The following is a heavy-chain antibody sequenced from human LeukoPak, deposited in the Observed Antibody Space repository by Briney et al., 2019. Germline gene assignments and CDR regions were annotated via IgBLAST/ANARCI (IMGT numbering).Heavy chain of an antibody. D-gene: IGHD3-9*01. J-gene: IGHJ4*02. V-gene: IGHV4-34*01. CDR1: GGSFSGYY. CDR3: ARGRSGLILTGYYSSFDY. Sequence: PSETLSLTCAVYGGSFSGYYWSWIRQPPGKGLEWIGEINHSGSTNYNPSLKSRVTISVDTSKNQFSLKLSSVTAADTAEYYCARGRSGLILTGYYSSFDYWGQGTLVTVSS. CDR2: INHSGST.